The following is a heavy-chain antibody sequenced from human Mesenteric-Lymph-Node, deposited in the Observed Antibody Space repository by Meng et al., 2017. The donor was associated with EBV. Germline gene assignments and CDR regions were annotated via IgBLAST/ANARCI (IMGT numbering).Heavy chain of an antibody. D-gene: IGHD3-10*01. V-gene: IGHV4-4*02. CDR3: ARASAMDQGVISAIDN. Sequence: VQLQESGPGLVKPSQTLSLTCAVSGGSSRRNNWWGWVRQTPGKGLEWIGEIHHSGNTNYNPSLWSRVTISVDTSKNQFSLKVRSVTAADAAVYYCARASAMDQGVISAIDNWGQGTLVTVSS. J-gene: IGHJ4*02. CDR1: GGSSRRNNW. CDR2: IHHSGNT.